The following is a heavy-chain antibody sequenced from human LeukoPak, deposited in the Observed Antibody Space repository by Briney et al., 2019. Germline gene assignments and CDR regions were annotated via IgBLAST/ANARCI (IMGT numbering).Heavy chain of an antibody. Sequence: GASVKVSCKASGYTLTGYYMHWVRQAPGQGLEWMGWINPNSGGTNYAQKFQGRVTMTRDTSISTAYMELSRLRSDDTAVYYCAREYYDSSGYYYFDYWGQGTLVTVSS. D-gene: IGHD3-22*01. CDR2: INPNSGGT. V-gene: IGHV1-2*02. CDR3: AREYYDSSGYYYFDY. J-gene: IGHJ4*02. CDR1: GYTLTGYY.